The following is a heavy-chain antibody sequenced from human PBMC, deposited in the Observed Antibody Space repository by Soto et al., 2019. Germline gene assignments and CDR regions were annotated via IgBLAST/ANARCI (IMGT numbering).Heavy chain of an antibody. J-gene: IGHJ4*02. CDR1: GFTFSSYG. CDR2: IWYDGSNK. D-gene: IGHD1-1*01. CDR3: ARDQTGTSDFDY. Sequence: QVQLVESGGGVVQPGRSLRLSCAASGFTFSSYGMHWVRQAPGKGLEWVAVIWYDGSNKYYADSVKGRFTISRDNSKNTLYLQMNSLRAEDTAVYYCARDQTGTSDFDYWGQGTLVTVSS. V-gene: IGHV3-33*01.